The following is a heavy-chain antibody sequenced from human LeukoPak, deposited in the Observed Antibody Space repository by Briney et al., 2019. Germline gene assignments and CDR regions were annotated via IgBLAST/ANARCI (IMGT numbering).Heavy chain of an antibody. V-gene: IGHV3-33*06. CDR2: IWYDGSNK. CDR1: EFTFSSYA. Sequence: PGGSLRLSCAASEFTFSSYAMSWVRQAPGKGLEWVAVIWYDGSNKYYADSVKGRFTISRGNSKNTLYLQMNSLRAEDTAVYYCAKALAVEPYYYYMDVWGKGTTVTVSS. D-gene: IGHD1-26*01. CDR3: AKALAVEPYYYYMDV. J-gene: IGHJ6*03.